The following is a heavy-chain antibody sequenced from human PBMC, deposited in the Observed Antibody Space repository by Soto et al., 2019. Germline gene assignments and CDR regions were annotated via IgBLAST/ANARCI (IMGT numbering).Heavy chain of an antibody. J-gene: IGHJ3*02. D-gene: IGHD6-19*01. CDR1: GFNFSSNA. CDR3: AKTQWVGAFDI. V-gene: IGHV3-23*01. CDR2: ISGSAGST. Sequence: SCATSGFNFSSNAMSSVRRPTGKGLEWVSAISGSAGSTYYADSVKRRFTIFTDNSKNTPYHQMNSLRSEDTAVYYCAKTQWVGAFDIWGQGTMVTVS.